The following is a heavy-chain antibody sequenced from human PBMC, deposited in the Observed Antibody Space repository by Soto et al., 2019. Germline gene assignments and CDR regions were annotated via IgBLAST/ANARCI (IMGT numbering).Heavy chain of an antibody. CDR3: ARYHIGIVLVCGMDV. D-gene: IGHD2-2*01. CDR2: MNPNSGNT. CDR1: GYTFTSYD. V-gene: IGHV1-8*01. Sequence: QVQLVQSGAEVKKPGASVKVSCKASGYTFTSYDINWVRQATGQGLEWMGWMNPNSGNTGYAQKFQGRVTMTRNTSKSTAYMELSSLRCEDTAVYYCARYHIGIVLVCGMDVWGQGTTVTVSS. J-gene: IGHJ6*02.